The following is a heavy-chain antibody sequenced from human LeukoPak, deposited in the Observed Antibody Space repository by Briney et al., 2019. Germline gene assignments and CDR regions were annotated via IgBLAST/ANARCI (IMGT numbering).Heavy chain of an antibody. CDR3: GRYCSGVSCYKGLDP. J-gene: IGHJ5*02. CDR1: GFTFSSYG. V-gene: IGHV3-33*01. D-gene: IGHD2-15*01. Sequence: GGSLRLSCAASGFTFSSYGMHWVRQAPGKGLEWVAVIWYDGSNKYYADSVKGRFTISRDNSKNTLYLQMNSLRAEDTAVYYCGRYCSGVSCYKGLDPWGQGTLVTVSS. CDR2: IWYDGSNK.